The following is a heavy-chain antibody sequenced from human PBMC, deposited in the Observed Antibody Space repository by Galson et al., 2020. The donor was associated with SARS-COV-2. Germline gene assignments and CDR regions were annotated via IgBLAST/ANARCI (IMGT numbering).Heavy chain of an antibody. Sequence: SETLSLTCAVSGAAISDHYWSWIRQPPEQGLEWIGYVYHSGSTNYNPSLKSRATISMDTSKNEFSLKMKSVTAADTAVYYCVRVYYDDDDPGAFDIWGQGAMVTVSS. D-gene: IGHD3-16*01. CDR2: VYHSGST. J-gene: IGHJ3*02. CDR1: GAAISDHY. V-gene: IGHV4-59*11. CDR3: VRVYYDDDDPGAFDI.